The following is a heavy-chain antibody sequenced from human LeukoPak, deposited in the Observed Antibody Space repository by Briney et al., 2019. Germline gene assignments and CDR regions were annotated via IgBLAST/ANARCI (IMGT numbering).Heavy chain of an antibody. CDR1: GFTFSSYW. Sequence: GGSLRLSCAASGFTFSSYWMHWVRQAPGKGLVWVSRINSDGSSANYADSVKGRFTISRDNAKNTLYLQMNSLRAEDTAVYYCARDYYTSGSPNDYWGQGTLVTVSS. J-gene: IGHJ4*02. CDR3: ARDYYTSGSPNDY. V-gene: IGHV3-74*01. CDR2: INSDGSSA. D-gene: IGHD3-10*01.